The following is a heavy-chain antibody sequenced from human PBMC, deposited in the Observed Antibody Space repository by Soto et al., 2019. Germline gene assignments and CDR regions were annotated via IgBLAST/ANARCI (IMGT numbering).Heavy chain of an antibody. V-gene: IGHV4-34*01. D-gene: IGHD3-10*01. Sequence: PSETLSLTCAVYGGSFSGYYWSWIRQPPGKGLEWIGEINHSGSTNYNPSLKSRVTISVDTSKNQFSLKLSSVTTADTAVYYCARVSGSYPNWFDPWGQGTLVTVSS. CDR1: GGSFSGYY. J-gene: IGHJ5*02. CDR2: INHSGST. CDR3: ARVSGSYPNWFDP.